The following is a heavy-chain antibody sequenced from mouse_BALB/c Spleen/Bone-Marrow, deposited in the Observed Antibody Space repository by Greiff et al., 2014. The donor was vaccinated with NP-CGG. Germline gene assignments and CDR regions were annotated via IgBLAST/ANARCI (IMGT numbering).Heavy chain of an antibody. CDR1: GLNIKDYY. CDR2: IDPENGDT. D-gene: IGHD2-4*01. J-gene: IGHJ2*01. CDR3: NARGDYDFDYFDY. V-gene: IGHV14-4*02. Sequence: DVQLVESGAELVRSGASVKLSCTASGLNIKDYYMHWVKQRPEQGLEWIGWIDPENGDTEYAPKFQGKATMTADTSSNTAYLQLSSLTSEDTAVYYCNARGDYDFDYFDYWGQGTTLTVSS.